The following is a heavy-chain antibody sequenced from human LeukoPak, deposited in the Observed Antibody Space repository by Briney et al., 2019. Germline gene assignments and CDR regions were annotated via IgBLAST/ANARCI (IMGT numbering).Heavy chain of an antibody. V-gene: IGHV4-4*07. CDR3: ATMFGESSDFDH. CDR2: LHSSGET. D-gene: IGHD3-10*02. J-gene: IGHJ4*02. Sequence: PSETLSLTCVVSGGSISAYYWNWIRQPAGKGLEWIGRLHSSGETTSNPSLMSRATMSLDTSRNHFSLNLTSVTAADAAIYYCATMFGESSDFDHWGQGTLVTVSS. CDR1: GGSISAYY.